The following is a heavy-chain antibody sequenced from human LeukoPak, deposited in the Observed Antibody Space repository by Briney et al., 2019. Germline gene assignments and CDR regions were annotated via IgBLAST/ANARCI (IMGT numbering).Heavy chain of an antibody. Sequence: GASVKVSCKASGCTFTGYYMHWVREAPGQGLEWMGWINPNSGGTNYAQKFQGRVTMTRDTSISTAYMELSRLRSDDTAVYYCARDSTGDYAGYYYYYMDVWGKGTTVTISS. CDR2: INPNSGGT. CDR1: GCTFTGYY. CDR3: ARDSTGDYAGYYYYYMDV. V-gene: IGHV1-2*02. D-gene: IGHD4-17*01. J-gene: IGHJ6*03.